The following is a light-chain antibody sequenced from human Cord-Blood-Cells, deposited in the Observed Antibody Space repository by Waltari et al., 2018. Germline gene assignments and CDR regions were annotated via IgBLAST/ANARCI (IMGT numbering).Light chain of an antibody. CDR1: QSVSSN. CDR3: QQYNNWPLT. J-gene: IGKJ4*01. CDR2: GAS. Sequence: EILMTQSPATLSLSPGEEAPLSCRASQSVSSNLAWYQQKPGQAPRLLIYGASTRATGIPARFSGSGSGTEFTLTISSLQSEDFAVYYCQQYNNWPLTFGGGTKVEIK. V-gene: IGKV3-15*01.